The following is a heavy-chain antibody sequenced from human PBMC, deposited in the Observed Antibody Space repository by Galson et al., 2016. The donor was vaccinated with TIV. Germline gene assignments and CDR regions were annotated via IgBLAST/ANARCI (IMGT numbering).Heavy chain of an antibody. V-gene: IGHV3-23*01. CDR1: GFMFSTHA. CDR2: ISGSGGIT. D-gene: IGHD2-21*01. CDR3: AKRKNYGGDAFED. Sequence: SLRLSCAGSGFMFSTHAMSWVRQAPGQGLEWVSGISGSGGITYFADSVKGRFTISRDNSRNTLFLQMHSLRVEDTAVYYCAKRKNYGGDAFEDWGQGTLVTVSS. J-gene: IGHJ3*01.